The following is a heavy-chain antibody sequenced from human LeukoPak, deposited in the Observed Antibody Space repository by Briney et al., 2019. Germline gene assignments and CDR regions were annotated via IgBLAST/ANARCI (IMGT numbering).Heavy chain of an antibody. J-gene: IGHJ4*02. CDR3: ARGLAYYYDSSAYFLDY. D-gene: IGHD3-22*01. Sequence: YYADSVQGRFTISRDNSKNTLYLQMNSLRADDTAVYYCARGLAYYYDSSAYFLDYWGQGTLVTVSS. V-gene: IGHV3-30*01.